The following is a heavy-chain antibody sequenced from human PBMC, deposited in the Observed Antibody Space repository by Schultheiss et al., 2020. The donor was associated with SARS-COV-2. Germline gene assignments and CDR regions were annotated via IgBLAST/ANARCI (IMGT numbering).Heavy chain of an antibody. Sequence: GGSLRLSCAASGFTFSSYAMSWVRQAPGKGLEWVSAISGSGGSTYYADSVKGRFTISRDNSKNTLYLQMNSLRAEDTAVYYCAKAGCSSTSCYFIFDPWGQGTLVTVSS. J-gene: IGHJ5*02. CDR2: ISGSGGST. V-gene: IGHV3-23*01. D-gene: IGHD2-2*01. CDR3: AKAGCSSTSCYFIFDP. CDR1: GFTFSSYA.